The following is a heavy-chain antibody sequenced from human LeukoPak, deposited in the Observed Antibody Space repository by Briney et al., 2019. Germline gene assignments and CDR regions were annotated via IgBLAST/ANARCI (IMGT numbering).Heavy chain of an antibody. CDR1: GGSISSYY. CDR2: IYTSGST. CDR3: AREYSSSWSNWFDP. D-gene: IGHD6-13*01. Sequence: SETLSLTCTVSGGSISSYYWSWIRQPAGKGLEWIGRIYTSGSTNYNPSLKSRVTMSVDTSKNQFSLKLSSVTAADTAVYYCAREYSSSWSNWFDPRGQGTLVTVSS. V-gene: IGHV4-4*07. J-gene: IGHJ5*02.